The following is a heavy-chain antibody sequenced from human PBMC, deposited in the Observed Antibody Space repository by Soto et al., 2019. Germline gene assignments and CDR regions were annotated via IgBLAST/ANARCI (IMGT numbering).Heavy chain of an antibody. CDR2: SYYRGTA. J-gene: IGHJ6*02. Sequence: SETLSLTCTVSGGSISGGGYYWSWIRQHPGKGLEWIGYSYYRGTAYYNPSLRSRVTISVDTSKNQFSLKLTSVIAADTAVYYCARDTHAEGVDVWGQGTTVTVSS. CDR1: GGSISGGGYY. CDR3: ARDTHAEGVDV. D-gene: IGHD2-2*01. V-gene: IGHV4-31*03.